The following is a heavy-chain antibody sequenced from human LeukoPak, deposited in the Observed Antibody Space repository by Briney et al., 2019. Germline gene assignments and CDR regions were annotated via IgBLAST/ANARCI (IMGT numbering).Heavy chain of an antibody. CDR2: ISYHGSDT. Sequence: PERSLRLSCAASGFTFSSYGMHWVRQAPGKGLEWVAVISYHGSDTFYADSVKGRFTISRDNSKNTLYLQMNSLRVEGTAVYYCAKDLAGLQWLAPCFDYWGQGTLVTVSS. CDR3: AKDLAGLQWLAPCFDY. J-gene: IGHJ4*02. V-gene: IGHV3-30*18. CDR1: GFTFSSYG. D-gene: IGHD6-19*01.